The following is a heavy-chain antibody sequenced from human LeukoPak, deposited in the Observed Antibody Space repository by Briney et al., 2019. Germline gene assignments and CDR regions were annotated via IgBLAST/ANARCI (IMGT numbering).Heavy chain of an antibody. CDR3: ARVPDFIARPCDS. CDR2: INHSGST. J-gene: IGHJ4*02. CDR1: GGSFRGYY. D-gene: IGHD2-21*01. V-gene: IGHV4-34*01. Sequence: SETLSLTCAVYGGSFRGYYWSWIRQPPGKGLEWIGEINHSGSTNYNPSLKGRATISVDSSKKQFSLKLTAVTAADTGVYYCARVPDFIARPCDSWGPGTLVTVSS.